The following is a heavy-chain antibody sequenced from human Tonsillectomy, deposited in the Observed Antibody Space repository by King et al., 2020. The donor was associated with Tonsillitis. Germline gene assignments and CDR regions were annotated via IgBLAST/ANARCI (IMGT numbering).Heavy chain of an antibody. Sequence: QLVQSGGGLVQPGGSLRLSCAGSGFTFRTYDMRWVRQAPGKGLEWVSAISGGGGSTYYADSVKGRFTISRDNSKNTMYLQMNSLRAEDTAVYYCAKIPHYYGSGHINYYYGMDVWGQGTTVTVSS. D-gene: IGHD3-10*01. V-gene: IGHV3-23*04. J-gene: IGHJ6*02. CDR2: ISGGGGST. CDR1: GFTFRTYD. CDR3: AKIPHYYGSGHINYYYGMDV.